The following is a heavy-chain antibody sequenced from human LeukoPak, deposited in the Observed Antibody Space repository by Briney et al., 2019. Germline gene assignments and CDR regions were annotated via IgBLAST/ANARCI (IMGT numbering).Heavy chain of an antibody. CDR1: GFTFSNYD. V-gene: IGHV3-33*01. Sequence: TGGSLRLSCAASGFTFSNYDMHWVRRAPDKGLEWVAVIWYDGSNKYYADSVKGRFTISRDISKNTLNLQMNSLRVEDTAVYYCARTNPVLWDFDLWGRGTLVTVSS. CDR2: IWYDGSNK. J-gene: IGHJ2*01. CDR3: ARTNPVLWDFDL.